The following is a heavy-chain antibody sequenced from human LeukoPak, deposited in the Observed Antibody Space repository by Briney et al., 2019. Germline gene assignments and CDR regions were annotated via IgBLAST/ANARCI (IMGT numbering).Heavy chain of an antibody. Sequence: GGSLRLSCAASGFPFRSSWMHWVRQAPGRGLVWVSRLNADGISASYANSVKGRFTISRDNVKNTLYLQMNSLRAEDTAVYYCARDFTIFDAFVWGQGTVVTVSS. CDR1: GFPFRSSW. D-gene: IGHD3-3*01. CDR2: LNADGISA. CDR3: ARDFTIFDAFV. J-gene: IGHJ3*01. V-gene: IGHV3-74*01.